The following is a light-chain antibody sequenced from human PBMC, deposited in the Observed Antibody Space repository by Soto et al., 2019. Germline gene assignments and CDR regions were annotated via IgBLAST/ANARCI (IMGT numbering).Light chain of an antibody. CDR1: QSVSSN. J-gene: IGKJ1*01. Sequence: IVMAQSHTTLSVSPGERATLSFRASQSVSSNLAWYQQKPGQAPRLLIYGASTRATGIPARFSGSGSGTEFTLTISSLQSEDFAVYYCQQYNNLPPWTSGQGTNVDIK. CDR3: QQYNNLPPWT. V-gene: IGKV3D-15*01. CDR2: GAS.